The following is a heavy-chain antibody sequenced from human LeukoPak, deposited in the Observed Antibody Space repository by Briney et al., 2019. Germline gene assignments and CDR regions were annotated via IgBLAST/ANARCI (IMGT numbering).Heavy chain of an antibody. V-gene: IGHV4-4*07. D-gene: IGHD2-8*01. CDR3: ARGYCTNAVCSLGPTQA. J-gene: IGHJ4*02. CDR2: IYNGGST. Sequence: SETLSLTCTVSGGSISNYYWSWIRQPAGKGLEWIGRIYNGGSTIYNPSLKSRVTMSVDTSTNQFSLELSPVTAADTAVYYCARGYCTNAVCSLGPTQAWGQGTLVTVSS. CDR1: GGSISNYY.